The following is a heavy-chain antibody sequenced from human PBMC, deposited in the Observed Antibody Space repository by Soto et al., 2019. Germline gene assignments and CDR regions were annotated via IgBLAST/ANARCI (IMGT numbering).Heavy chain of an antibody. CDR3: ARQVTMVRGVRSYGMDV. D-gene: IGHD3-10*01. CDR1: GGSISSSSYY. Sequence: SETLSLTCTVSGGSISSSSYYWGWIRQPPGKGLEWIGSIYYSGSTYYNPSLRSRVTISVDTSKNQFSLKLSSVTAADTAVYYCARQVTMVRGVRSYGMDVWGQGTTVTVSS. CDR2: IYYSGST. V-gene: IGHV4-39*01. J-gene: IGHJ6*02.